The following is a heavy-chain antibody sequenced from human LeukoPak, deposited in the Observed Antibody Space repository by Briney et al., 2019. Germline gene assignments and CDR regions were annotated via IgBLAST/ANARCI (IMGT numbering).Heavy chain of an antibody. V-gene: IGHV1-8*03. CDR3: ARTADQYYFDY. J-gene: IGHJ4*02. CDR2: MNPNSGNT. D-gene: IGHD2-21*02. Sequence: ASVKVSCKASGYTFTGYYMHWVRQATGQGLEWMGWMNPNSGNTGYAQKFQGRVTITRNTSISTAYMELSSLRSEDTAVYYCARTADQYYFDYWGQGTLVTVSS. CDR1: GYTFTGYY.